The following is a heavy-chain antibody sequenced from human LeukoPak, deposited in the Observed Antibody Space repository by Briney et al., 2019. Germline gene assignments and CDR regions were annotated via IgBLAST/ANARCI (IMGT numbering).Heavy chain of an antibody. CDR1: GFTFSSYA. Sequence: GGFLRLSCAASGFTFSSYAMNWVRQAPGKGLEWVSAISGSGGATYYADSVKGRFTMYRDNSKNALYLQMNSLRAEDTAVYYCAKGAYYHGSGRYFDYWGQGTLVTVSS. CDR2: ISGSGGAT. D-gene: IGHD3-10*01. V-gene: IGHV3-23*01. CDR3: AKGAYYHGSGRYFDY. J-gene: IGHJ4*02.